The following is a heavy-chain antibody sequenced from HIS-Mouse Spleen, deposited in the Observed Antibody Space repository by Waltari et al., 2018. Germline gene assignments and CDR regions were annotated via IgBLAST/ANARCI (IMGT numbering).Heavy chain of an antibody. D-gene: IGHD5-18*01. CDR3: AKDNSYGYNWFDP. J-gene: IGHJ5*02. CDR2: ISYDGSNK. CDR1: GFTFSSYG. V-gene: IGHV3-30*18. Sequence: QVQLVESGGGVVQPGRSLRLSCAASGFTFSSYGMHWVRRAPGKGLEGVAVISYDGSNKYYADSVKGRFTISRDNSKNTLYLQMNSLRAEDTAVYYCAKDNSYGYNWFDPWGQGTLVTVSS.